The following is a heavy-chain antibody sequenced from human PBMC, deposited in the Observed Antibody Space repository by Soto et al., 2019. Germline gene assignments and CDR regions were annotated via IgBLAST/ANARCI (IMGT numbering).Heavy chain of an antibody. V-gene: IGHV4-39*01. J-gene: IGHJ4*02. CDR1: GGSISRSSYY. Sequence: QLQLQESGTGLVKPSETLSLTCTVSGGSISRSSYYWGWIRQPPGKELVWIGSIYYSGSTYYYPSLKTRFTISVDTSKNQFSLKLSSVTAADTAVYYCARDGYNLGVFDYWGQGTLVTFSS. D-gene: IGHD5-12*01. CDR2: IYYSGST. CDR3: ARDGYNLGVFDY.